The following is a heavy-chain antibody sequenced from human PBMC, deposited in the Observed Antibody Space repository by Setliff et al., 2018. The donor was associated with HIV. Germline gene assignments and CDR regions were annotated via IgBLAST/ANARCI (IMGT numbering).Heavy chain of an antibody. V-gene: IGHV3-15*04. CDR2: IESKSDGGAT. CDR1: GFAVSDAW. J-gene: IGHJ3*02. Sequence: GGSLRLSCVVSGFAVSDAWMSWVRQAPGKGLEWVGHIESKSDGGATHNAAPVKGRFTISRDDSKNTLDLHINSLKTEDTALYYCTTLVNPGALNIWGQGTMVTVSS. D-gene: IGHD2-21*01. CDR3: TTLVNPGALNI.